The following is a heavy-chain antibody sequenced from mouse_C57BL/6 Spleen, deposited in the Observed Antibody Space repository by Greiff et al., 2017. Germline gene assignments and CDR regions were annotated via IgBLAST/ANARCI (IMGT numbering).Heavy chain of an antibody. CDR3: ARHPSYDYYAMDY. V-gene: IGHV2-6-1*01. CDR2: IWSDGST. Sequence: VKLVESGPGLVAPSQSLSITCTVSGFSLTSYGVHWVRQPPGKGLEWLVVIWSDGSTTYHSARKSRLSISKDNSKSQVFLKMNSRQTDDTAMYYCARHPSYDYYAMDYWGQGTSVTVSS. D-gene: IGHD2-10*01. CDR1: GFSLTSYG. J-gene: IGHJ4*01.